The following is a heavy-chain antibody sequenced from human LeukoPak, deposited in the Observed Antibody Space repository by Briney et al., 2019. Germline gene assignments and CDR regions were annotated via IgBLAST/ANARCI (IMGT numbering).Heavy chain of an antibody. Sequence: EASVKVSCKASGYTFTGYYMHWVRQAPGQGLEWMGWINPNSGGTNYAQKFQGRVTMTRDTSISTAYMELSRLRSDDTAVYYCAGGRHYHDTTGYYAFNFWGQGTMVTVWGQGTMVTVSS. CDR1: GYTFTGYY. CDR2: INPNSGGT. D-gene: IGHD3-22*01. J-gene: IGHJ3*01. CDR3: AGGRHYHDTTGYYAFNFWGQGTMVTV. V-gene: IGHV1-2*02.